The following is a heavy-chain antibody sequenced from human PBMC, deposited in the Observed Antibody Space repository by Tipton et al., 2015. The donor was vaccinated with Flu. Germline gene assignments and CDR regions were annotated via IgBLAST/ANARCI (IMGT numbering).Heavy chain of an antibody. Sequence: SLRLSCAASGFTFSSYAMSWVRQAPGKGLEWDSSISSSSSYIYYADSVKGRFNISRDNAQNSLYLQMNSLRAEDTAVYYCARDGGVVTAIGVFDYWGQGTLVTVSS. V-gene: IGHV3-21*01. CDR2: ISSSSSYI. CDR3: ARDGGVVTAIGVFDY. J-gene: IGHJ4*02. D-gene: IGHD2-21*02. CDR1: GFTFSSYA.